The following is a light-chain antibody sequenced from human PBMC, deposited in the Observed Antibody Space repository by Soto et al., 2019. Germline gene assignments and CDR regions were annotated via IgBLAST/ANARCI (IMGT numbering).Light chain of an antibody. CDR2: EVY. V-gene: IGLV2-14*01. Sequence: QSVLTQPASVSGSPGQSITISCTGTSSDIGGYNYVSWYQQHPGTAPKLMIFEVYNRPSGVPDRFSGSKSGNTASLTISGLQAEDEADYYCNSYTSSTTWVFGGGTKVTVL. CDR1: SSDIGGYNY. CDR3: NSYTSSTTWV. J-gene: IGLJ3*02.